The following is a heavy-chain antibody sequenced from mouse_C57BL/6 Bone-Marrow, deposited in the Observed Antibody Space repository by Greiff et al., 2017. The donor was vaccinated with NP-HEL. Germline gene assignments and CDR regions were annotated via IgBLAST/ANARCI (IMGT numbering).Heavy chain of an antibody. J-gene: IGHJ3*01. CDR2: ISSGGSYT. V-gene: IGHV5-6*01. CDR3: ARLVYYYGVGAY. Sequence: EVMLVESGGDLVKPGGSLKLSCAASGFTFSSYGMSWVRQTPDKRLEWVATISSGGSYTYYPDSVKGRFTISRDNAKNTLYLQMSSLKSEDTAMYYCARLVYYYGVGAYWGQGTLVTVSA. D-gene: IGHD1-1*01. CDR1: GFTFSSYG.